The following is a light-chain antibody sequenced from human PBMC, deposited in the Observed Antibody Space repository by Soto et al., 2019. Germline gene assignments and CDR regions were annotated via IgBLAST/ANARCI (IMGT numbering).Light chain of an antibody. J-gene: IGKJ2*01. CDR2: DAS. CDR1: QSVSIY. CDR3: QQRSN. Sequence: EIVLTQSPATLSLSPGERATLSGRASQSVSIYLAWYQQKPGQATRLLIYDASNRATGIPARFSGSGSGTDFTLTISSREPEDVAVYYCQQRSNFGQGTKLESK. V-gene: IGKV3-11*01.